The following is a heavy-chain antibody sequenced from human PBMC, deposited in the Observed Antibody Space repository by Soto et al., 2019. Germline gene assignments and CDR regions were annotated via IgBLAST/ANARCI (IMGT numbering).Heavy chain of an antibody. CDR3: ARTNYGSGSYPHYY. Sequence: EVQLVESGGGLVQPGGFLRLSCAASGFTISNNYMSWVRQAPGKGLEWVSVIYTGGSTYYADSVKGRFTISRDNSKNTLFLQMNSLRAEDTAVYYCARTNYGSGSYPHYYWGQGTLVTVSP. CDR2: IYTGGST. CDR1: GFTISNNY. D-gene: IGHD3-10*01. J-gene: IGHJ4*02. V-gene: IGHV3-66*01.